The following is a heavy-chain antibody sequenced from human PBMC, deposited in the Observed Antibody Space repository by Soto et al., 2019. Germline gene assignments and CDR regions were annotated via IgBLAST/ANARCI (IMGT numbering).Heavy chain of an antibody. V-gene: IGHV4-34*01. D-gene: IGHD3-9*01. J-gene: IGHJ6*02. Sequence: SETLSLTCAVYGGSFSGYYWSWIRQPPGKGLEWIGEINHSGSTNYNPSLKSRVTISVDTSKNQFSLKLSSVTAADTAVYYCARGHVLRYFDWLSYGMDVWGQGTTVTVSS. CDR3: ARGHVLRYFDWLSYGMDV. CDR2: INHSGST. CDR1: GGSFSGYY.